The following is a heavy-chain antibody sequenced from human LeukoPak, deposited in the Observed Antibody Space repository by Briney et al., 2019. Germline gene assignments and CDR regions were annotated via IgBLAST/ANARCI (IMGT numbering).Heavy chain of an antibody. CDR3: ARAMRSGYDY. V-gene: IGHV3-48*02. CDR2: ISSSSDSI. CDR1: GXPFSSYG. J-gene: IGHJ4*02. Sequence: GGSLRLSCSASGXPFSSYGMNWVRQAPGKRLEWVSYISSSSDSIYYADSVKGRFAISRDNAENSLYLQMSSLRDEDTAVYYCARAMRSGYDYWGQGTLVTVSS. D-gene: IGHD5-12*01.